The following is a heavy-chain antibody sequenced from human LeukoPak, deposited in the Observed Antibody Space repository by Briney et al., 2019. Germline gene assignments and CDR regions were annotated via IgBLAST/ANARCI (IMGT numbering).Heavy chain of an antibody. CDR2: ISAYNGNT. D-gene: IGHD2-2*01. CDR3: ARYCSTTSCSRQNLHDY. J-gene: IGHJ4*02. CDR1: GYTFTSYG. V-gene: IGHV1-18*01. Sequence: ASVKVSCKASGYTFTSYGVSWVRQAPGQGLEWMGWISAYNGNTNYAQKLQGRVTMTTDTSTTTASMELRSLRSDDTAVYYCARYCSTTSCSRQNLHDYWGQGTLVTVSS.